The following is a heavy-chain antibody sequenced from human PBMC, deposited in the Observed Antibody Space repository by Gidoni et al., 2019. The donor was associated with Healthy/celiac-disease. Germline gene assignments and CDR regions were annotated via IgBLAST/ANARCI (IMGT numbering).Heavy chain of an antibody. Sequence: EVQLVESGGGLVQPGGSLRLSCAASGFPFSRSSMHWARQAPGKGLEWVSYISSSSSTIYYADSVKGRFTISRDNAKNSLYLQMNSLRDEDTAVYYCARFSPVGYDSSGYYYDPAFDIWGQGTMVTVSS. CDR1: GFPFSRSS. V-gene: IGHV3-48*02. D-gene: IGHD3-22*01. CDR3: ARFSPVGYDSSGYYYDPAFDI. CDR2: ISSSSSTI. J-gene: IGHJ3*02.